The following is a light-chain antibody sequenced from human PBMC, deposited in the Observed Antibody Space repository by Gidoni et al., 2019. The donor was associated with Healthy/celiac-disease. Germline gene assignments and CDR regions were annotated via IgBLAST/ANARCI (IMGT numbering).Light chain of an antibody. Sequence: DIPMTRPPSSLSASVGDRVTITCRASQSISSYLNWYQQKPGKAPKLLIYAASSLQSGVPSKFSGSGSGTDFTLTISSLQPEDFATYYCQQSYSNLLTFGGGTKVEIK. J-gene: IGKJ4*01. V-gene: IGKV1-39*01. CDR3: QQSYSNLLT. CDR2: AAS. CDR1: QSISSY.